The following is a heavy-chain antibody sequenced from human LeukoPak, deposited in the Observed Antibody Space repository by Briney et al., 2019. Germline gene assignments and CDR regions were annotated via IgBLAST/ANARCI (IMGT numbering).Heavy chain of an antibody. CDR2: IWYDGNDK. CDR3: ATGGSAWSFDY. D-gene: IGHD6-19*01. Sequence: GGSLRLSCAASGFTFITYAMHWVRQAPGKGLEWVAVIWYDGNDKYYADSVKGRFTISRDNSKNTLDLQMNSLKTEDAAVYHCATGGSAWSFDYWGQGTLVTVSS. V-gene: IGHV3-33*01. CDR1: GFTFITYA. J-gene: IGHJ4*02.